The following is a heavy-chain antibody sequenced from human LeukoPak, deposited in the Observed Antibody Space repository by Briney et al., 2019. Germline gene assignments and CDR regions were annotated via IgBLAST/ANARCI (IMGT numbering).Heavy chain of an antibody. CDR2: INPNSGGT. J-gene: IGHJ4*02. CDR3: ARTLRGDFWSRYYFDY. D-gene: IGHD3-3*01. V-gene: IGHV1-2*02. CDR1: GYTFTGYY. Sequence: ASVKVSCKASGYTFTGYYMHWVRQAPGQGLEWMGWINPNSGGTNYAQKFQGRVTMTRDTSISTAYMELSRLRSDDTAVYSCARTLRGDFWSRYYFDYWGQGTLVTVSS.